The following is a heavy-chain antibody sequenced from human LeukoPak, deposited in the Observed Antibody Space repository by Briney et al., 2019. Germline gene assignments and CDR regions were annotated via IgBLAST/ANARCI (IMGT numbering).Heavy chain of an antibody. V-gene: IGHV4-34*01. J-gene: IGHJ4*02. CDR1: GGSFSGYY. D-gene: IGHD6-13*01. CDR3: ARAYSSWYVWYYFDY. Sequence: SETLSLTCAVYGGSFSGYYWSWIRQPPGKGLEWIGEINHSGSTNYNPSLKSRVTISVDTSKNQFSLKLSSVTAADTAVYYCARAYSSWYVWYYFDYWGQGALVTVSS. CDR2: INHSGST.